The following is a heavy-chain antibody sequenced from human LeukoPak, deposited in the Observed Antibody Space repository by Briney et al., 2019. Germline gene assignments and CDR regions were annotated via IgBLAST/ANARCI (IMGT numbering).Heavy chain of an antibody. V-gene: IGHV3-21*01. CDR3: ARDRSVAGTVDY. CDR2: ISSSSGYI. CDR1: GFSFSSYR. J-gene: IGHJ4*02. D-gene: IGHD6-19*01. Sequence: PGESLRLSCAASGFSFSSYRMNWVRQAPGKGLEWVSVISSSSGYIYYADSVKGRFTISRDNAKNSLYLQMNSLRAEDTAVYYCARDRSVAGTVDYWGQGTLVTVSS.